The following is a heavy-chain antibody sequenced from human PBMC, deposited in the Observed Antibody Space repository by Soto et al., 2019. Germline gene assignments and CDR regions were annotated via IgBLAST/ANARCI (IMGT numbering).Heavy chain of an antibody. CDR1: GGSISSGGYY. J-gene: IGHJ4*02. D-gene: IGHD3-22*01. Sequence: LSLTCTVSGGSISSGGYYWSWIRQHPGKGLEWIGYIYYSGSTHYNPSLKSRVTISVDTSKNQFSLKLSSVTAADTAVYYCAREPTYYYDSSGYKLGYWGQGTLVTVSS. CDR2: IYYSGST. V-gene: IGHV4-31*03. CDR3: AREPTYYYDSSGYKLGY.